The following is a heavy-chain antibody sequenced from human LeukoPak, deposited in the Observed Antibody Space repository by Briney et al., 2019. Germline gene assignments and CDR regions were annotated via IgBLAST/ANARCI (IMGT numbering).Heavy chain of an antibody. J-gene: IGHJ6*03. CDR1: GFTFSSYA. Sequence: GSLRLSCAASGFTFSSYAMSWVRQAPGKGLEWVSAISGSGGSTYYADSVKGRFTISRDNSKNTLYLQMNSLRAEDTAVYYCAKIDGNYPWDYYYYMDVWGKGTTVTVSS. CDR3: AKIDGNYPWDYYYYMDV. V-gene: IGHV3-23*01. D-gene: IGHD1-7*01. CDR2: ISGSGGST.